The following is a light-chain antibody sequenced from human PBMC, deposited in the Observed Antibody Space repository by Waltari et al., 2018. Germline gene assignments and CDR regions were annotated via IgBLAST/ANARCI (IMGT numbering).Light chain of an antibody. CDR3: QHRDNWLWT. J-gene: IGKJ1*01. CDR1: QSVSNY. CDR2: DTW. Sequence: EIVLTQSPATLSSSPGERATLSCRASQSVSNYLAWYQRKPGQAPRLLIYDTWNRASGIPARFSGSGSGTDFTLTISYLEPEDFAVYYCQHRDNWLWTFGQGTKVEI. V-gene: IGKV3-11*01.